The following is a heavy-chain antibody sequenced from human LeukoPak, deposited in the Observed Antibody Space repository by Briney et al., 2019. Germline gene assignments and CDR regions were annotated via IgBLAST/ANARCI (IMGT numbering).Heavy chain of an antibody. D-gene: IGHD2-2*02. J-gene: IGHJ3*02. CDR3: ARSPLLCSSTSCYTGAFDI. CDR2: INWNGGST. V-gene: IGHV3-20*04. CDR1: GFTFDDYG. Sequence: PGGSLRLSCAASGFTFDDYGMSWVRQAPGKGLEWVSGINWNGGSTGYAGSVKGRFTISRDNAKNSLYLQMNSLRAEDTALYYCARSPLLCSSTSCYTGAFDIWGQGTMVTVSS.